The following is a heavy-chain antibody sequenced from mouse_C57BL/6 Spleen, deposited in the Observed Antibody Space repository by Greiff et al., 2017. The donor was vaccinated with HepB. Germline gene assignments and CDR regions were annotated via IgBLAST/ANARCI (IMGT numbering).Heavy chain of an antibody. CDR1: GYTFTSYW. CDR3: ARSPGGSSPYWYFDV. J-gene: IGHJ1*03. V-gene: IGHV1-69*01. D-gene: IGHD1-1*01. CDR2: IDPSDSYT. Sequence: QVQLKQPGAELVMPGASVKLSCKASGYTFTSYWMHWVKQRPGQGLEWIGEIDPSDSYTNYNQKFKGKSTLTVDKSSSTAYMQLSSLTSEDSAVYYCARSPGGSSPYWYFDVWGTGTTVTVSS.